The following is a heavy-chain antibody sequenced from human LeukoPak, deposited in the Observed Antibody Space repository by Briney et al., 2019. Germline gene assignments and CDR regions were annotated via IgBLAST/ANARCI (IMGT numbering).Heavy chain of an antibody. CDR3: ARADFWSGYYFDY. CDR1: GGSISSGGYS. J-gene: IGHJ4*02. CDR2: IYYSGST. Sequence: PSETLSLTCAVSGGSISSGGYSWSWIRQPPGKGLEWIGYIYYSGSTNYNPSLKSRVTISVDTSKNQFSLKLSSVTAADTAVYYCARADFWSGYYFDYWGQGTLVTVSS. V-gene: IGHV4-61*08. D-gene: IGHD3-3*01.